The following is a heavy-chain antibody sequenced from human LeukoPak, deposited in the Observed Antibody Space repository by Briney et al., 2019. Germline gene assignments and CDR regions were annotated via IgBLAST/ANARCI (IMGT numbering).Heavy chain of an antibody. CDR2: IYSGGNT. V-gene: IGHV4-39*07. CDR3: LRDPAAVPTDL. D-gene: IGHD2-2*01. CDR1: GGSISRSDYY. Sequence: PSETLSLTCNVSGGSISRSDYYWGWIRQPPGRGLERIGSIYSGGNTYYNPTLKSRLTISIDTSKSQFSMNLTSATAADTAVYFCLRDPAAVPTDLWGQGTLVVVSS. J-gene: IGHJ4*02.